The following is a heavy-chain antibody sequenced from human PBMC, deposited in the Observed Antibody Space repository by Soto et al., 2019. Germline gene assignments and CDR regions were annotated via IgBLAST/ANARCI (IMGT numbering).Heavy chain of an antibody. CDR3: AKARPSGGYYYVEAFDV. Sequence: PGGSLRLSCSASGFTFSNNSMSWVRQSPGKGLEWVSGVSSTGTSPYYAGSVQGRFTISRDNSKNMFYLQMKSLRAEDTAIYYCAKARPSGGYYYVEAFDVWGQGTMVTVPS. CDR2: VSSTGTSP. CDR1: GFTFSNNS. D-gene: IGHD3-22*01. J-gene: IGHJ3*01. V-gene: IGHV3-23*01.